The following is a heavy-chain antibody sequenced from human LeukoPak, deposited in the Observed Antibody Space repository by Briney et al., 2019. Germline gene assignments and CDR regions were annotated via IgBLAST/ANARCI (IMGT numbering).Heavy chain of an antibody. D-gene: IGHD1-26*01. J-gene: IGHJ4*02. CDR2: TCYRSKWYN. Sequence: SQTLSLTCTISGDSVSSNSAAWNWIRQSPSRGLEWLGRTCYRSKWYNDYAVSMKSRITINPDTSKNQFSLQLNSVTPEDTAVYYCARGSDVFGALGFDFWGQGTLVTVSS. V-gene: IGHV6-1*01. CDR1: GDSVSSNSAA. CDR3: ARGSDVFGALGFDF.